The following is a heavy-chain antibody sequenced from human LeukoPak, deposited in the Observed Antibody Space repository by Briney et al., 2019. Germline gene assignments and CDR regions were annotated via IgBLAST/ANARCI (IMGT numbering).Heavy chain of an antibody. CDR2: ISSSSTYI. Sequence: PGGSLRLSCAASRFTFSNYKLNWVRQAPGQGLEWVSSISSSSTYIYYADSAKGRFTISRDNARNSLYLQMNRLRAEDTAVYYCARESGSGEFDYWGQGTLVTVSS. J-gene: IGHJ4*02. CDR1: RFTFSNYK. V-gene: IGHV3-21*01. CDR3: ARESGSGEFDY. D-gene: IGHD6-19*01.